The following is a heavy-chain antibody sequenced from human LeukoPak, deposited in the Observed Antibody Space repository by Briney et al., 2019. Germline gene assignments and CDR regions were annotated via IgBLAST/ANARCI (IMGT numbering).Heavy chain of an antibody. V-gene: IGHV3-9*01. Sequence: GGSLRLSFAASGFTFDDYAMHWVRQAPGKGLEWVSGISWNSGSIGYADSVRGRFTISRDNAKNSLYLQMNSLRAEDTALYYCAKVRSLRNYYDSSGYSIPDAFDIWGQGTMVTVSS. CDR1: GFTFDDYA. CDR3: AKVRSLRNYYDSSGYSIPDAFDI. CDR2: ISWNSGSI. J-gene: IGHJ3*02. D-gene: IGHD3-22*01.